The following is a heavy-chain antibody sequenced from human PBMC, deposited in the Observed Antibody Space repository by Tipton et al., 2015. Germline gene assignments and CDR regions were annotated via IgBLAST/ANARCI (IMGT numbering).Heavy chain of an antibody. V-gene: IGHV4-31*03. CDR1: GDSINSGGHY. Sequence: TLSLTCTVSGDSINSGGHYWTWIRQHPGKGLEWISNVYSSGSTYYNPSLKSRVTISADTSKNQFSLKLSSVTAADTAVYYCARSLLYYYDSSGYDYRGYYFDYWGQGTLVTVSS. CDR3: ARSLLYYYDSSGYDYRGYYFDY. D-gene: IGHD3-22*01. J-gene: IGHJ4*02. CDR2: VYSSGST.